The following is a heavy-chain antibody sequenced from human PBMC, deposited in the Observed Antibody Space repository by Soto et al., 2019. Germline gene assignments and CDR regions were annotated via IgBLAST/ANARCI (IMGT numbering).Heavy chain of an antibody. CDR2: ISHLEST. CDR3: ARGGGYDSFDY. J-gene: IGHJ4*02. CDR1: VASXRYGGFS. V-gene: IGHV4-30-2*06. Sequence: SLSITXTVSVASXRYGGFSWXWIRQSPGKGLEWIGYISHLESTYFHPSFKSRLTMSIDRTRNQFSLKLSSVTAADMAVYYCARGGGYDSFDYSGQGVLVTVSS. D-gene: IGHD5-12*01.